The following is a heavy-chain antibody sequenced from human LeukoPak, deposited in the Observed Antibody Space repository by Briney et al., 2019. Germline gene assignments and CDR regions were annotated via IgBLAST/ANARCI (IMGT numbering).Heavy chain of an antibody. Sequence: KPGGSHRLSCAASGFSFSDAWMSWVRQIPGKGLEWVGRIESKTDGGTTDYAAPVKGRFTISRDDSTNTLYLQMNSLKSEDTAVYYYTTYGSGRKFDYWGQGILVTVSS. V-gene: IGHV3-15*04. CDR1: GFSFSDAW. CDR2: IESKTDGGTT. CDR3: TTYGSGRKFDY. J-gene: IGHJ4*02. D-gene: IGHD3-10*01.